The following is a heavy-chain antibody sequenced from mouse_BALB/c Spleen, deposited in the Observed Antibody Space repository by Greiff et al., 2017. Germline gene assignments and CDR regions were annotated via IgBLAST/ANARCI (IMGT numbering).Heavy chain of an antibody. CDR2: IYPGNSDT. Sequence: VHVKQSGTVLARPGASVKMSCKASGYSFTSYWMHWVKQRPGQGLEWIGAIYPGNSDTSYNQKFKGKAKLTAVTSASTAYMELSSLTNEDSAVYYCAYYRYDRGYFDYWGQGTTLTVSS. CDR3: AYYRYDRGYFDY. V-gene: IGHV1-5*01. D-gene: IGHD2-14*01. J-gene: IGHJ2*01. CDR1: GYSFTSYW.